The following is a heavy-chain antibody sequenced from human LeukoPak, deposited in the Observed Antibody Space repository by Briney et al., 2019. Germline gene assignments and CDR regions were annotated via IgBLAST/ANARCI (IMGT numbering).Heavy chain of an antibody. J-gene: IGHJ4*02. V-gene: IGHV4-39*07. CDR3: ARGYDFWSGYLLDY. D-gene: IGHD3-3*01. CDR1: GGAISSSSYY. CDR2: IYYSGST. Sequence: PSETLSLTCTVSGGAISSSSYYWGWIRQPPGKGLEWIGSIYYSGSTYYNPSLKSRVTISVDTSKNQFSLKLSSVTAADTAVYYCARGYDFWSGYLLDYWGQGTLVTVSS.